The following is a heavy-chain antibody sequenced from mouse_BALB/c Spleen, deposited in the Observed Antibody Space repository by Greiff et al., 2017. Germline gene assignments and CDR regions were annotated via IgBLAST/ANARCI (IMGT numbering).Heavy chain of an antibody. CDR3: ARSQIYYYGSSPYYYAMDY. J-gene: IGHJ4*01. V-gene: IGHV5-4*02. CDR2: ISDGGSYT. D-gene: IGHD1-1*01. Sequence: DVKLVESGGGLVKPGGSLKLSCAASGFTFSDYYMYWVRQTPEKRLEWVATISDGGSYTYYPDSVKGRFTISRDNAKNNLYLQMSSLKSEDTAMYYCARSQIYYYGSSPYYYAMDYWGQGTSVTVSS. CDR1: GFTFSDYY.